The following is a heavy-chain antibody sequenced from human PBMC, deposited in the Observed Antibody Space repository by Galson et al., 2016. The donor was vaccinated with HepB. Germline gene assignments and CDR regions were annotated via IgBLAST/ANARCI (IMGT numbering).Heavy chain of an antibody. Sequence: SLRLSCAASGFTVSSNFMSWVRQAPGKGLEWVSVIYSGGSTHYADSVKGRFTISRDNSKNTLYLQMNSLRAEDTAGYYCARGTTSCWYGGNWGQGTLVTVSS. D-gene: IGHD6-19*01. CDR2: IYSGGST. CDR1: GFTVSSNF. J-gene: IGHJ4*02. V-gene: IGHV3-53*01. CDR3: ARGTTSCWYGGN.